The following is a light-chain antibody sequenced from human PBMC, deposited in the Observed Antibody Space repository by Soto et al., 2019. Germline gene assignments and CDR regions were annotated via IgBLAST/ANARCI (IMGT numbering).Light chain of an antibody. CDR3: QQRSNWPPFT. CDR2: DAS. Sequence: EIVLTQSPATLSLSPGERATLSCRASQSVSSYLAWDQQKPGQAPRLLIYDASNRATGIPARFSGSGSGTDFTLTISSLEPEDFAVYYCQQRSNWPPFTFGPGTKVDIK. J-gene: IGKJ3*01. CDR1: QSVSSY. V-gene: IGKV3-11*01.